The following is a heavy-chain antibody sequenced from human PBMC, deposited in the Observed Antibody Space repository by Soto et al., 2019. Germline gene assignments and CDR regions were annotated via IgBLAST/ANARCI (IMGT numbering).Heavy chain of an antibody. CDR1: GGSISSGGYS. Sequence: PSETLSLTCAVSGGSISSGGYSWSWIRQQPGKGLEWIGHMYHSGRTYYRPSLKSRVTISVDTSKSQFSLNLSSVTAADTAVYYCARWVEVSLDYFDSWGQGTPVTVSS. V-gene: IGHV4-30-2*05. D-gene: IGHD2-15*01. J-gene: IGHJ4*02. CDR2: MYHSGRT. CDR3: ARWVEVSLDYFDS.